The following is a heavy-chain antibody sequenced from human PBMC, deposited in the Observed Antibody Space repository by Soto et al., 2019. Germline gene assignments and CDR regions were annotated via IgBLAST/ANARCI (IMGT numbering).Heavy chain of an antibody. CDR1: GFTFSSYG. CDR3: ARSLSGSYINWFDP. Sequence: QVQLVESGGGVVQPGRSLRLSCAASGFTFSSYGMHWVRQAPGKGPEWVAVIWFDGSHIYYADSVKGRFAISRDNSKNKLYMQMDSLRAEDTAVYYCARSLSGSYINWFDPWGQGTLVTVSS. V-gene: IGHV3-33*01. D-gene: IGHD3-10*01. CDR2: IWFDGSHI. J-gene: IGHJ5*02.